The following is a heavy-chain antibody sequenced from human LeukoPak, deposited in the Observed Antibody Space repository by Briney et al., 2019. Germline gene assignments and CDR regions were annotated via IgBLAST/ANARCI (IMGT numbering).Heavy chain of an antibody. CDR2: IKQDGSEK. J-gene: IGHJ3*02. Sequence: PGGSLRLSCAASGFTFSSYWMSWVRQAPGKGLEWVANIKQDGSEKYYVDSVKGRFTISRDNAKNSLYLQMNSLRAEDMALYYCAKGGSGSYSLDAFDIWGQGTMVTVSS. CDR1: GFTFSSYW. CDR3: AKGGSGSYSLDAFDI. V-gene: IGHV3-7*03. D-gene: IGHD1-26*01.